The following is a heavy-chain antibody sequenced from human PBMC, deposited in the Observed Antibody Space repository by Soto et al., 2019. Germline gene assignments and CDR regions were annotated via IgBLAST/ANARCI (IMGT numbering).Heavy chain of an antibody. J-gene: IGHJ4*02. V-gene: IGHV3-23*01. CDR1: GFSFSSYV. CDR2: ISADDGST. CDR3: AKAGYSFFFDY. Sequence: EVQLLESGGGLVQLGGSLRLSCTASGFSFSSYVMSWVRQAPGKGLEWVSEISADDGSTYYADSVKGRFTISRDNSKNTVDMQMNSLRADDTAVYYCAKAGYSFFFDYCGQGALVSVSS. D-gene: IGHD5-18*01.